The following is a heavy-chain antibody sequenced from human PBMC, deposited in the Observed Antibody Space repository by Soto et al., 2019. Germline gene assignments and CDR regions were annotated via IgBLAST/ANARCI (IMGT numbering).Heavy chain of an antibody. Sequence: QVQLVESGGGVVQPGRSLRLSCAASGFAFTNYAMHWVRQAPGKGLDWVAVISYDGSYIYYADSVKGRFTISRDNSKNTVYLQINSLRDEDTAVYYCTNLYIGGDFDYWGQGALVTVSS. V-gene: IGHV3-30-3*01. D-gene: IGHD5-12*01. CDR2: ISYDGSYI. J-gene: IGHJ4*02. CDR1: GFAFTNYA. CDR3: TNLYIGGDFDY.